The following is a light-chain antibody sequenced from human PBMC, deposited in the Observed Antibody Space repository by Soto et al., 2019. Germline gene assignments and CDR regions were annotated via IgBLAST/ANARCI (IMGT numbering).Light chain of an antibody. V-gene: IGKV3-15*01. CDR1: QGVSSN. CDR3: QQYNNWPRT. Sequence: EIVMTQSPAPLSLSPGERATLSCRASQGVSSNLAWYQQKPGQAPRLLIYGASNRATGIPARFSGSGSGTEFTLTISSLQSEDVAVYYCQQYNNWPRTLGQGTKVDIK. CDR2: GAS. J-gene: IGKJ1*01.